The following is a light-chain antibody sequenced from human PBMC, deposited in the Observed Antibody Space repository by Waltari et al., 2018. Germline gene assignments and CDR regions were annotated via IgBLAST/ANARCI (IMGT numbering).Light chain of an antibody. V-gene: IGLV2-14*01. CDR3: CSHTKMDTWV. J-gene: IGLJ3*02. CDR2: EVS. CDR1: PSAIDDYNR. Sequence: QSALTQPASMSGSPGQSISISCVGTPSAIDDYNRVYWYQQFPGEVPKLLLYEVSNRPSGISSRFSGSKSGTTAFLSISGLQPEDEADYYCCSHTKMDTWVFGGGTTLTVL.